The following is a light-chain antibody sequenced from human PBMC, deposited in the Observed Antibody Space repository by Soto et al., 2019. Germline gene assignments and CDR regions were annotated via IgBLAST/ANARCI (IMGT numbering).Light chain of an antibody. CDR2: GAS. V-gene: IGKV3-20*01. CDR3: QKYGSSTPT. CDR1: QSVSSSY. J-gene: IGKJ4*01. Sequence: IVLTQSPGTLSLSPGERVTLSCRASQSVSSSYLAWYQQKPGQAPRLLIYGASSRATGIPDRFSGSGYGTDFSLTISRLEPEDFAVYYCQKYGSSTPTVGGGTKVDIK.